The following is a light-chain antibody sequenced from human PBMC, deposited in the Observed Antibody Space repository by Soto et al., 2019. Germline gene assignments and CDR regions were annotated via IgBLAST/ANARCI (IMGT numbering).Light chain of an antibody. CDR2: QDN. CDR3: QAWDSNTAV. V-gene: IGLV3-1*01. Sequence: SSELTQPPSVTVSPGQTASITCSGDKLGNKYACWYQQKPGQSPVLVIYQDNKRPSGMPERFSGSNSGKTATLTISGTQSMDEADYYCQAWDSNTAVFGGGTKLTVL. CDR1: KLGNKY. J-gene: IGLJ2*01.